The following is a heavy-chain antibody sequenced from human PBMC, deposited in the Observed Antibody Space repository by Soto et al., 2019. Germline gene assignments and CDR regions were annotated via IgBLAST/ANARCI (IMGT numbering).Heavy chain of an antibody. J-gene: IGHJ6*02. V-gene: IGHV4-59*01. CDR3: SRDSGILWRLGYYYSGMDV. Sequence: SETLSLTCTVSGGSIISYDWSWIRQPPGKGLEWIGNIYNSGSTNYKASLKSRVTMSVDTSKNQFSLKLSSVTAADTAVYYCSRDSGILWRLGYYYSGMDVWGQGTTVTVSS. CDR2: IYNSGST. CDR1: GGSIISYD. D-gene: IGHD2-21*01.